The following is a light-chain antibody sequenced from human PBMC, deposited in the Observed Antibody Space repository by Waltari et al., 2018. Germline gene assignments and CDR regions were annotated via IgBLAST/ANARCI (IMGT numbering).Light chain of an antibody. CDR2: ERI. Sequence: QSVLTQPPSVSAAPRPRVTISCSGGSSTIGTNYVSWYRQVPGTAPKRLSYERIERPSDSPHQFSVCTSGPSATLDITGHQAGDEGDYYCGTWDSSLSGAVFGGGTHLTVL. CDR3: GTWDSSLSGAV. CDR1: SSTIGTNY. V-gene: IGLV1-51*02. J-gene: IGLJ7*01.